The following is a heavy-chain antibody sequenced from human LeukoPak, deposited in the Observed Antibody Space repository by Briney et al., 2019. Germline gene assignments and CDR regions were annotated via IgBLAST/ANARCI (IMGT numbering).Heavy chain of an antibody. CDR1: GFTFSSYW. V-gene: IGHV3-21*01. D-gene: IGHD3-10*01. Sequence: GGSLRLSCAASGFTFSSYWMSWVRQAPGKGLEWVAATSSSDSGKYHADSVRGRFTVSRDNAKNSLYLQMNSLRAEDTAVYYCARGSTMVRGVITRRDWFDPWGQGTLVTVSS. CDR3: ARGSTMVRGVITRRDWFDP. CDR2: TSSSDSGK. J-gene: IGHJ5*02.